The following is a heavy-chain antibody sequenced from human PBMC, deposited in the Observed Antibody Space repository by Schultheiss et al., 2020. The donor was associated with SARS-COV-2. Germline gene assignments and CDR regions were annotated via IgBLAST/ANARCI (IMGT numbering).Heavy chain of an antibody. J-gene: IGHJ6*02. V-gene: IGHV3-23*01. Sequence: GGSLRLSCAASGFTFSSYAMSWVRQAPGKGLEWVSAISGSGGSTYYADSVKGRFTISRDNSKNTLYLQMNSLRAEDTAVYYCARGFSGSYYYGMDVWGQGTTVTVSS. CDR3: ARGFSGSYYYGMDV. CDR2: ISGSGGST. D-gene: IGHD1-26*01. CDR1: GFTFSSYA.